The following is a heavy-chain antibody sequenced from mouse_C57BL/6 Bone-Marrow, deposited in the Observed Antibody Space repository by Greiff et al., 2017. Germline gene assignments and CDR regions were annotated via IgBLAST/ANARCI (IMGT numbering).Heavy chain of an antibody. J-gene: IGHJ1*03. CDR1: GFTFSSYG. CDR2: ISSGGSYT. D-gene: IGHD1-1*01. CDR3: ARRGRVWYFDV. Sequence: EVHLVESGGDLVKPGGSLKLSCAASGFTFSSYGMSWVRQTPDKRLEWVATISSGGSYTYYPDSVKGRFTISRDNANNTLYLQMSSLKSEDTAMYYCARRGRVWYFDVWGTGTTVTVSS. V-gene: IGHV5-6*01.